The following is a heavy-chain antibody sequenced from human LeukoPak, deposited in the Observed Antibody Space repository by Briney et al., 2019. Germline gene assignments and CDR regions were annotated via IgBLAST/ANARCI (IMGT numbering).Heavy chain of an antibody. D-gene: IGHD3-22*01. CDR3: TTYYYDSSGYYYPYYFDY. CDR1: GFTFSTYA. J-gene: IGHJ4*02. V-gene: IGHV3-23*01. Sequence: GGSLRLSCAASGFTFSTYAMSWVRQAPGKGLEWVSSISNSGGTTYYADSEKGRFTISRDNSRNTLVLQMNSLRAEDTAVYYCTTYYYDSSGYYYPYYFDYWGQGTLVTVSS. CDR2: ISNSGGTT.